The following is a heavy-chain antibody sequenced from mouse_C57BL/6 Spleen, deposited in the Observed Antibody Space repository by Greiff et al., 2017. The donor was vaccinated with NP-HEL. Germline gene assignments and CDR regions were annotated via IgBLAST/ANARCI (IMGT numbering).Heavy chain of an antibody. D-gene: IGHD1-1*01. Sequence: QVQLKQPGAELVRPGSSVKLSCKASGYTFTSYWMHWVKQRPIQGLEWIGNIDPSDSETHYNQKFKDKATLTVDKSSSTAYMQLSSLTSEDSAVYYCARGSPYGSSYGDYWGQGTTLTVSS. V-gene: IGHV1-52*01. CDR2: IDPSDSET. CDR1: GYTFTSYW. J-gene: IGHJ2*01. CDR3: ARGSPYGSSYGDY.